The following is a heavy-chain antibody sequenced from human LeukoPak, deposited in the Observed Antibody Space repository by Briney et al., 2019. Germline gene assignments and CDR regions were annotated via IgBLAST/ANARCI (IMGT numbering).Heavy chain of an antibody. CDR1: GFTFSRYS. V-gene: IGHV3-21*01. D-gene: IGHD4-17*01. CDR3: ARVPSTTTLRAPLDY. J-gene: IGHJ4*02. Sequence: PGGSLRLSCAASGFTFSRYSMNWVRQAPGRGLEWVLSISSSSLYIYYADSVKGRFTISRDNAKNSLFLQMDSLRAEDTAVYYCARVPSTTTLRAPLDYWGQGTLVTVSS. CDR2: ISSSSLYI.